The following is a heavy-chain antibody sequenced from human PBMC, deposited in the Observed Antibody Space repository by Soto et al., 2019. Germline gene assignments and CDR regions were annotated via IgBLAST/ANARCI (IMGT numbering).Heavy chain of an antibody. CDR2: LSYDGSNK. CDR3: ARDLRGIAVLDY. J-gene: IGHJ4*02. D-gene: IGHD6-19*01. Sequence: QVQLVESGGGVVQPGRSLRLSCAASGFTFSNYAMHWVRQAPGKGLAWVAILSYDGSNKYYADSVKGRFTISRDNSKNTLYLQMNSLRAEDKAVYYWARDLRGIAVLDYWGQGALVTVSS. V-gene: IGHV3-30-3*01. CDR1: GFTFSNYA.